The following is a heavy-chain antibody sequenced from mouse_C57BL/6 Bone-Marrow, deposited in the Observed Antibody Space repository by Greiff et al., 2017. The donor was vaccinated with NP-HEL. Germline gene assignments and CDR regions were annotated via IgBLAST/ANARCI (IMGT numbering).Heavy chain of an antibody. CDR1: GYSFTDYN. J-gene: IGHJ2*01. CDR3: ASFKGY. V-gene: IGHV1-39*01. CDR2: INPNYGTT. Sequence: EVQLVESGPELVKPGASVKISCKASGYSFTDYNMNWVKQSNGKSLEWIGVINPNYGTTSYNEKFKGKATFTADTSSNTAYMQLSSLTTEDSAIYYCASFKGYWGQGTTLTVSS.